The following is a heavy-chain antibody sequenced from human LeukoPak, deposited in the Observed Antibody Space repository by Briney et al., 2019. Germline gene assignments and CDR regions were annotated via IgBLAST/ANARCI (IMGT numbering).Heavy chain of an antibody. V-gene: IGHV1-18*01. CDR2: ASGYNDDT. Sequence: GASVKVSCKASGYSFNKFGISWVRQAPGQGLEWMGWASGYNDDTHYAQKFQGRVTMTTDTSTNTAYMDLRSLRSDDTAIYYCAKDFYHSGGKWYDCFDIWGQGTMVTVSS. CDR3: AKDFYHSGGKWYDCFDI. D-gene: IGHD2-15*01. J-gene: IGHJ3*02. CDR1: GYSFNKFG.